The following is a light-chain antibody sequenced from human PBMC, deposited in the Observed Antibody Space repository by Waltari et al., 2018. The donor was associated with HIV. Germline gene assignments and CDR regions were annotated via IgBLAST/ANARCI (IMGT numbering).Light chain of an antibody. CDR3: CSYAGTLV. CDR1: KSYIWNYNV. J-gene: IGLJ3*02. CDR2: DVN. Sequence: QSALPQHASVSRYPGTSITISCTGTKSYIWNYNVVSWYPQFPGKAPKLLIYDVNKRPSGVSNRFSGSMSGNTASLTISGLQAEDEADYYCCSYAGTLVFGGGTRLTVL. V-gene: IGLV2-23*02.